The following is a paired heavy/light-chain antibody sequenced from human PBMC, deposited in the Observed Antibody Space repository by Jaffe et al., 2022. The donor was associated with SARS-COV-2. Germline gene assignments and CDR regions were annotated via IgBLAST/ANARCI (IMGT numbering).Light chain of an antibody. CDR1: QSVSDY. V-gene: IGKV3-11*01. CDR2: DAS. CDR3: QQRSDWPIT. Sequence: EIVLTQSPATLSLSPGERATLSCRASQSVSDYLAWYQQKPGQAPRLLIYDASNRATGIPARFSGSGSGTDFALTISSLESEDFAVYYCQQRSDWPITFGGGTKVEFK. J-gene: IGKJ4*01.
Heavy chain of an antibody. D-gene: IGHD3-10*01. Sequence: VQLVESGGGLIQPGGSLRLSCAVSGFTFNNYAMTWVRQAPGKGLEWVSTFSANGGSTYYADSVKGRFTISRDNSMNTLYLQMNSLRAEDTAVYYCTKAFRYGSGSNFQSFDHWGQGTLVTVSS. CDR2: FSANGGST. CDR1: GFTFNNYA. V-gene: IGHV3-23*04. J-gene: IGHJ4*02. CDR3: TKAFRYGSGSNFQSFDH.